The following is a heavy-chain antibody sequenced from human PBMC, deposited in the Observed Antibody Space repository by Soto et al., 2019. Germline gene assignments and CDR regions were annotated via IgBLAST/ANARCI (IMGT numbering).Heavy chain of an antibody. CDR3: ATTVVMGASVNY. Sequence: QVQLQESGPGLVTPSQSLSLTCTVSGASTSSDTYYWTWIRQHPGKGLEWIGYINYSGNTYYNPSLKSRLTLSVDTSKNQFSLNLHSVTAADTAVYYCATTVVMGASVNYWGQGALVTVSS. V-gene: IGHV4-31*03. J-gene: IGHJ4*02. CDR1: GASTSSDTYY. CDR2: INYSGNT. D-gene: IGHD2-21*01.